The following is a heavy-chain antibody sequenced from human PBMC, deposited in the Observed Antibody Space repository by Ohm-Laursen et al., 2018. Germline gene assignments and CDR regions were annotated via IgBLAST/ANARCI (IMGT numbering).Heavy chain of an antibody. D-gene: IGHD3-3*01. CDR3: ARATHYDFWNGYYFDY. V-gene: IGHV3-23*01. CDR2: LSGSGDTT. Sequence: SLRLSCSASGFTFRWYAMSWVRQAPGKGLEWVSALSGSGDTTDYADSVEGRFTISRDNSQNMLYLQMNSLRAEDTAVYYCARATHYDFWNGYYFDYWGQGTLVTVSS. J-gene: IGHJ4*02. CDR1: GFTFRWYA.